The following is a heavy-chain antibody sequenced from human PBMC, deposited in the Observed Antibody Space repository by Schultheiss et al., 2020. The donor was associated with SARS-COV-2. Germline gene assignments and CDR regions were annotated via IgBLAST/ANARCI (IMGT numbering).Heavy chain of an antibody. D-gene: IGHD3-3*01. V-gene: IGHV4-38-2*02. CDR2: IYHSGST. CDR1: GYSISSGYY. J-gene: IGHJ4*02. Sequence: SETLSLTCAVSGYSISSGYYWGWIRQPPGKGLEWIGGIYHSGSTYYNPSLKSRVTISVDTSKNQFSLKLSSVTAADTAVYYCARDREWPGSFDYWGQGTLVTVSS. CDR3: ARDREWPGSFDY.